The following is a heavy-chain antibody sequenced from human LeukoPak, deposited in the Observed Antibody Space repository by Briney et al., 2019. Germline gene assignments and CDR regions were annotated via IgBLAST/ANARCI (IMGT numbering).Heavy chain of an antibody. CDR1: GFTFSSYA. D-gene: IGHD3-10*01. J-gene: IGHJ4*02. Sequence: GGSLRLSCAASGFTFSSYAMSWVRQAPGKGLEWVSAISGSGGSTYYADSVKGRFTISRDNSKNTLYLQMNSLRAEDTAVYYCAKRLLWFGELTSFDYWAQGTLVTVSS. CDR3: AKRLLWFGELTSFDY. CDR2: ISGSGGST. V-gene: IGHV3-23*01.